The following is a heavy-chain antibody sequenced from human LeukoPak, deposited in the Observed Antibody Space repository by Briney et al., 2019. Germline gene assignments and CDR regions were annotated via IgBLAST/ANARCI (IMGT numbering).Heavy chain of an antibody. J-gene: IGHJ4*02. Sequence: ASVKVSCKASGYTFTGYYMHWVRQAPGQGLEWMGWINPNSGGTNYAQKFQGRVTMTRDTSISTAYMELSRLRSDDTAVYYCARSPNSGYDPFDYWGQGTLVTVSS. V-gene: IGHV1-2*02. CDR2: INPNSGGT. CDR1: GYTFTGYY. D-gene: IGHD5-12*01. CDR3: ARSPNSGYDPFDY.